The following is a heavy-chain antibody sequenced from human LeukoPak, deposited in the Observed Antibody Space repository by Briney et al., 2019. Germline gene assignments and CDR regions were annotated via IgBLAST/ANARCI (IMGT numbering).Heavy chain of an antibody. CDR3: ARRLYYYDFWSGPYYFDY. J-gene: IGHJ4*02. CDR2: INHSGST. CDR1: GGSFSGYY. V-gene: IGHV4-34*01. Sequence: PSETLSLTCAVYGGSFSGYYWSWIRQPPGKGLEWIGEINHSGSTNYNPSLKSRVTISVDTSKNQFSLKLSSVTAADTAVYYCARRLYYYDFWSGPYYFDYWGQGTLVTVSS. D-gene: IGHD3-3*01.